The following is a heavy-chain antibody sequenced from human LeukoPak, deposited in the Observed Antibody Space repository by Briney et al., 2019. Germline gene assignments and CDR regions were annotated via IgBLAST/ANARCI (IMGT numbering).Heavy chain of an antibody. CDR2: IKQDGSEK. CDR3: ARGGDYYGSGSYYLPPSYGMDV. CDR1: GFTFSSYW. J-gene: IGHJ6*02. V-gene: IGHV3-7*01. Sequence: GGSLRLSCAASGFTFSSYWMSWVRQAPGKGLEWVANIKQDGSEKYYVDSVKGRFTISRDNAKNSLYLQMNSLRAEDTAVYYCARGGDYYGSGSYYLPPSYGMDVWGQGTTVTVSS. D-gene: IGHD3-10*01.